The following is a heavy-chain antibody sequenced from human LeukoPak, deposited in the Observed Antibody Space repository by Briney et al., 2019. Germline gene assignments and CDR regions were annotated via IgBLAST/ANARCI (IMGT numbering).Heavy chain of an antibody. CDR2: ISWNSDFI. Sequence: GRSLRLSCAASGFNFDDYTMHWVRQPPGKGPEWVSGISWNSDFIVYGHSVKGRFTISRDNAKNSLYLQMNSLRAEDTALYYCVKTHGAGRYYPLEYWGQGTLLTVSS. J-gene: IGHJ4*02. V-gene: IGHV3-9*01. D-gene: IGHD3-10*01. CDR1: GFNFDDYT. CDR3: VKTHGAGRYYPLEY.